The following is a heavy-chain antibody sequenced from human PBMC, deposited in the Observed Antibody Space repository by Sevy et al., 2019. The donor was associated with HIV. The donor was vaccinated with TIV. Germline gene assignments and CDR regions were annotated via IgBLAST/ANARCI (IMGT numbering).Heavy chain of an antibody. J-gene: IGHJ4*02. V-gene: IGHV3-30*18. D-gene: IGHD3-10*02. CDR3: AKDRGDLFGDLLKYYFDY. Sequence: GGSLRLSCTASGFTFSKYGMHWVRQAPGKGLEWVAVISYGGANKYYGDSVKGRFTISRDNSENTLSLQMNSLRAEDTAVYYCAKDRGDLFGDLLKYYFDYWGQGTLVTVSS. CDR2: ISYGGANK. CDR1: GFTFSKYG.